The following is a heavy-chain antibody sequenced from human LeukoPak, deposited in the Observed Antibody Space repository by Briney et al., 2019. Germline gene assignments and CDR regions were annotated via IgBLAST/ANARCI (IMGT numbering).Heavy chain of an antibody. J-gene: IGHJ5*02. CDR2: ILPIFNTT. Sequence: SVKVSCKASGGTFSSNSISWVRQAPGQGLEWMGGILPIFNTTNYAQKFQDRVTITADESTTTAYMELNSLTSKDTAVYYCARVLQLYDFWSGYYSAWGQGTLVTVSS. CDR3: ARVLQLYDFWSGYYSA. D-gene: IGHD3-3*01. V-gene: IGHV1-69*01. CDR1: GGTFSSNS.